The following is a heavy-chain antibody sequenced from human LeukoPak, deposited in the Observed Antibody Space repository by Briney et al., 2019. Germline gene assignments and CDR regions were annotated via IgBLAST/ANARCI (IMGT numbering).Heavy chain of an antibody. J-gene: IGHJ3*02. D-gene: IGHD6-19*01. CDR1: GFTFSSYA. V-gene: IGHV3-21*01. Sequence: GVSLRLSCAASGFTFSSYAMSWFRQAPGKGLEWVSSISSSSSYIYYADSVKGRFTISRDNAKNSLYLQMNSLRAEDTAVYYCAMPRSPKYSSGWYDRKGAFDIWGQGTMVTVSS. CDR2: ISSSSSYI. CDR3: AMPRSPKYSSGWYDRKGAFDI.